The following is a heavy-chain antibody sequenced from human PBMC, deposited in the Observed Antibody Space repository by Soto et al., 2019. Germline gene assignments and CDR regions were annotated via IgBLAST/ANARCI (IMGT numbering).Heavy chain of an antibody. CDR2: TYYRSKWYN. CDR1: GDSVSSNSAA. CDR3: ARYGYSYGLSWFDP. Sequence: SQPLSLTFAISGDSVSSNSAAWNWIRHSPSRGLEWLGRTYYRSKWYNDYAVSVKSRITINPDTSKNQFSLQLNSVTPEDTAVYYCARYGYSYGLSWFDPWGQGTLVTVSS. V-gene: IGHV6-1*01. D-gene: IGHD5-18*01. J-gene: IGHJ5*02.